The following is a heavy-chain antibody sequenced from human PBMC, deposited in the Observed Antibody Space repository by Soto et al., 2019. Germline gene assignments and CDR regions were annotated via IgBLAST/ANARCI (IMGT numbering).Heavy chain of an antibody. Sequence: TSETLSLTCTVSGVSISSGDYYWSWIRQPPGKGLEWIGYIYYSGSTYYNPSLKSRVTISVDTSKNQFSLKLSSVTAADTAVYYCANENSSYNWFDPWGQGTLVTAPQ. CDR2: IYYSGST. V-gene: IGHV4-30-4*08. D-gene: IGHD6-6*01. CDR1: GVSISSGDYY. J-gene: IGHJ5*02. CDR3: ANENSSYNWFDP.